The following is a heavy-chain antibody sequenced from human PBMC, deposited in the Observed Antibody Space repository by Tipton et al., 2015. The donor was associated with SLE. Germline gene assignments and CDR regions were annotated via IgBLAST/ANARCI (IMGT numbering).Heavy chain of an antibody. J-gene: IGHJ6*03. CDR1: GDSFSIVGYY. Sequence: TLSLTCTVSGDSFSIVGYYWSWIRQRPGKGLEWIGSIYYNGNTYYNPSLESRVSISVDTSRNHLSLQVRSVTAADTAVYFCATGFVGVPYYYYMDVWGKGTTVTVSS. CDR2: IYYNGNT. D-gene: IGHD3-16*01. V-gene: IGHV4-31*03. CDR3: ATGFVGVPYYYYMDV.